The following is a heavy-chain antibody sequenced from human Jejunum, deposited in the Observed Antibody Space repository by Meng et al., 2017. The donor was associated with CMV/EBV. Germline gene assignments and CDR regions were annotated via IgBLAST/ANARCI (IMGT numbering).Heavy chain of an antibody. V-gene: IGHV1-69*04. CDR2: IIPMIGIG. Sequence: VSCKASGYTFTDNVIHWVRQAPGQGLEWVGRIIPMIGIGDYAQKFQGRVTITADRSTNTAYMELSSLTFEDTAMYYCAREFRSSFLWGQGTLVTVSS. CDR3: AREFRSSFL. CDR1: GYTFTDNV. D-gene: IGHD6-13*01. J-gene: IGHJ4*02.